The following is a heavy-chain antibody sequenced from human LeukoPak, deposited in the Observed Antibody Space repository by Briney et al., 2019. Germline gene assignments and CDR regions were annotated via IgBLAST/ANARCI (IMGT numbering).Heavy chain of an antibody. D-gene: IGHD2-15*01. CDR2: TSGSGGST. V-gene: IGHV3-23*01. J-gene: IGHJ4*02. Sequence: GGSLRLSCAASGFTFSSYAMSWVRQAPGKGLEWVSATSGSGGSTYYADSVQGRFTISRDNSKNPLYLQMNSLRAEDTAVYYCAKDSATPYFDYWGQGTLVTVSS. CDR1: GFTFSSYA. CDR3: AKDSATPYFDY.